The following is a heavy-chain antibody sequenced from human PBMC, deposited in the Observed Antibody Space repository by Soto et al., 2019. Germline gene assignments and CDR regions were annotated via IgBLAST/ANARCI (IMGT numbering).Heavy chain of an antibody. CDR3: TTDNAHYGDYVPNDY. Sequence: GGSLRLSCAASGFTFSNAWMNWVRQAPGKGLEWVGRIKSKTDGGTTDYAAPVKGRFTISRDDSKNTLYLQMNSLKTEDTAVYYCTTDNAHYGDYVPNDYWGQGTLVTVSS. CDR1: GFTFSNAW. J-gene: IGHJ4*02. V-gene: IGHV3-15*07. D-gene: IGHD4-17*01. CDR2: IKSKTDGGTT.